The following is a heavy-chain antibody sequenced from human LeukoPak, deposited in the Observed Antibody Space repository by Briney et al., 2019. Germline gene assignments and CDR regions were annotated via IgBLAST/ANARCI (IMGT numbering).Heavy chain of an antibody. Sequence: ASVKVSCKASGYTFTSYGISWVRQAPGQGLEWMGWISAYNGNTNYAQRLQGRVTMTTDTSTSTAYMELRSLRSDDTAVYYCARDSDCSSTSCRKRFDPWGQGTLVTVSS. V-gene: IGHV1-18*01. CDR3: ARDSDCSSTSCRKRFDP. J-gene: IGHJ5*02. CDR1: GYTFTSYG. D-gene: IGHD2-2*01. CDR2: ISAYNGNT.